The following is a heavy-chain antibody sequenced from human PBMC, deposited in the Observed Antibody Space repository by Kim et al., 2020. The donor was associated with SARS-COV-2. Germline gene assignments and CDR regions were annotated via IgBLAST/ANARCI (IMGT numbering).Heavy chain of an antibody. CDR3: ARDSRVDFWSGYYPLHNYYYYGMDV. D-gene: IGHD3-3*01. J-gene: IGHJ6*02. V-gene: IGHV3-21*01. CDR2: ISSSSSYI. CDR1: GFTFSSYS. Sequence: GGSLRLSCAASGFTFSSYSMNWVRQAPGKGLEWVSSISSSSSYIYYADSVKGRFTISRDNAKNSLYLQMNSLRAEDTAVYYCARDSRVDFWSGYYPLHNYYYYGMDVWGQGTTVTVSS.